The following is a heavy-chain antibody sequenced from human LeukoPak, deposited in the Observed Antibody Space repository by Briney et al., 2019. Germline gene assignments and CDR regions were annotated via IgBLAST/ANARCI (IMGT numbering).Heavy chain of an antibody. CDR1: GFTFSSYA. CDR3: ARVATPSAYDFWSGYFNYYYYMDV. V-gene: IGHV3-30-3*01. J-gene: IGHJ6*03. Sequence: PGGSLRLSCAASGFTFSSYAMHWVRQAPGKGLEWVAVISYDGSNKYYADSVKGRFTISRDNSKNTLYLQMNSLRAEDTAVYYCARVATPSAYDFWSGYFNYYYYMDVWGKGTTVTVSS. CDR2: ISYDGSNK. D-gene: IGHD3-3*01.